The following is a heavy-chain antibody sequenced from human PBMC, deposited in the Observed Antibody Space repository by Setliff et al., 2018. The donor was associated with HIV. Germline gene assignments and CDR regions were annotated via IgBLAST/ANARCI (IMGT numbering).Heavy chain of an antibody. Sequence: SETLSLTCTVSGVSVSSGGYYWNWIRQHPGKGLEWIGYISSRGSTYYNPSLKSRITMSVDTSQNQVSLKLSSVTAADTAVYFCASRPPLSSGSGLAYWGQGALVTVSS. J-gene: IGHJ4*02. D-gene: IGHD3-10*01. V-gene: IGHV4-31*03. CDR3: ASRPPLSSGSGLAY. CDR2: ISSRGST. CDR1: GVSVSSGGYY.